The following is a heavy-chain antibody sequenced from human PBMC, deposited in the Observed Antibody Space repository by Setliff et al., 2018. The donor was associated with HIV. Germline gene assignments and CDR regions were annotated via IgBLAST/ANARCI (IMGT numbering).Heavy chain of an antibody. CDR3: ARGMNAVRYFDWLDAFDI. V-gene: IGHV1-3*04. Sequence: ASVKVSCKTSGYTFIHYDIHWVRQAPGERLEWLGWINTDTGNTKYSQKFQDRLTFTRDTSALTADMELSSLRPEDTAVYFCARGMNAVRYFDWLDAFDIWGQGTMVTVSS. J-gene: IGHJ3*02. D-gene: IGHD3-9*01. CDR2: INTDTGNT. CDR1: GYTFIHYD.